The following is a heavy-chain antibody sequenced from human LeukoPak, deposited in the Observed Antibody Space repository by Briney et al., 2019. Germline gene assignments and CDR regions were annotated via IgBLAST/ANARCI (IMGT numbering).Heavy chain of an antibody. CDR3: ATDRRLAPSTLIHH. D-gene: IGHD5-24*01. J-gene: IGHJ1*01. V-gene: IGHV3-23*01. Sequence: GGSLRLSCVASGFIFTNYVMNWVRQAPGKGLEWVAGICGGGENRFYAQSVKGRCTNSRDNSKYTVCLEMNSLKVEDTAIYYCATDRRLAPSTLIHHWGQGTLVTVSS. CDR2: ICGGGENR. CDR1: GFIFTNYV.